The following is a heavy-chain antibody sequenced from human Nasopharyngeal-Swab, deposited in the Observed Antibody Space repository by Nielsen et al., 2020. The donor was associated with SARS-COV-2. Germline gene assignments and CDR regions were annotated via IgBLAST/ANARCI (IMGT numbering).Heavy chain of an antibody. CDR2: ISGSGGST. CDR3: AKEGGPTTIVVVIPYYFDY. CDR1: GFTFSSYA. Sequence: GGSLRLSCAASGFTFSSYAMSWARQAPGKGLEWVSGISGSGGSTYYADSVKGRFTISRDNSKNTLYLQMNSLRAEDTAVYYCAKEGGPTTIVVVIPYYFDYWGQGTLVTVSS. J-gene: IGHJ4*02. V-gene: IGHV3-23*01. D-gene: IGHD3-22*01.